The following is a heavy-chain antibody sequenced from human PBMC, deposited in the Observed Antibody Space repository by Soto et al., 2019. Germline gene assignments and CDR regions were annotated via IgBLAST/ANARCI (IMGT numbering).Heavy chain of an antibody. CDR2: IYYSGST. CDR3: ARVDYGDYSWYFDL. D-gene: IGHD4-17*01. CDR1: VGSISSYY. V-gene: IGHV4-59*01. J-gene: IGHJ2*01. Sequence: SETLSLTCTVSVGSISSYYWSWIRQPPGKGLEWIGYIYYSGSTNYNPSLKSRVTISVDTSKNQFSLKLSSVTAADTAVYYCARVDYGDYSWYFDLWGRGTLVTVSS.